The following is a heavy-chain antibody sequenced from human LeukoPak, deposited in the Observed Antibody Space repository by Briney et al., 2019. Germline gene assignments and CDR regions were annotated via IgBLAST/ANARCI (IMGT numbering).Heavy chain of an antibody. Sequence: GGSLRLSRAASGFTVSSNYMSWVRQAPGKGLEWVANIKQDGSERYYVDSVKGRFTISRDNAKNSLYLQMNSLRAEDTAMYYCARDSSIPYWGQGTLVTVSS. CDR1: GFTVSSNY. J-gene: IGHJ4*02. V-gene: IGHV3-7*03. CDR2: IKQDGSER. D-gene: IGHD2-2*02. CDR3: ARDSSIPY.